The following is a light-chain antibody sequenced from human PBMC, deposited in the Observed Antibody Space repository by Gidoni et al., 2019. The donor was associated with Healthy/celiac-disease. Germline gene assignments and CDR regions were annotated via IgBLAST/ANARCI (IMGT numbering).Light chain of an antibody. V-gene: IGLV2-14*03. CDR2: DVS. J-gene: IGLJ3*02. CDR1: SSDVGGYNY. CDR3: SSYTSSSVWV. Sequence: QSALTQPASVSGSPGQSITISCTGTSSDVGGYNYVSWFQQHPGKAPTLMIYDVSSRPSGVSDRFSGSKSGNAASLTISGLQAEDEADYYCSSYTSSSVWVFGGGTKLTVL.